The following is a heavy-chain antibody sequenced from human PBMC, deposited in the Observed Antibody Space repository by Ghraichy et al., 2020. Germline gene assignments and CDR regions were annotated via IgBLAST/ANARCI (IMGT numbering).Heavy chain of an antibody. V-gene: IGHV3-7*01. CDR1: GFTFSSYW. Sequence: GGSLRLSCAASGFTFSSYWMSWVRQAPGKGLEWVANIKQDGSEKYYVDSVKGRFTISRDNAKNSLYLQMNSLRAEDTAVYYCASGGGVIVTHDAFDIWGQGTMVTVSS. J-gene: IGHJ3*02. CDR2: IKQDGSEK. D-gene: IGHD3-16*02. CDR3: ASGGGVIVTHDAFDI.